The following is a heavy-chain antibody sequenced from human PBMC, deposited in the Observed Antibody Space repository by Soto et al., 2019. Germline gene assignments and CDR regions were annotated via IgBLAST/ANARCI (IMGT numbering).Heavy chain of an antibody. D-gene: IGHD4-17*01. V-gene: IGHV4-30-2*05. CDR2: IYQNGDT. J-gene: IGHJ4*02. Sequence: SLTYTVSGFPFSSGGYYWSWIRQAPGKGLEWIGYIYQNGDTSYNPSLRSRLTISADTSKTQFSLKLSSVTAADTAVYYCARGDSTVSSVFDYWGQGMLVTVSS. CDR3: ARGDSTVSSVFDY. CDR1: GFPFSSGGYY.